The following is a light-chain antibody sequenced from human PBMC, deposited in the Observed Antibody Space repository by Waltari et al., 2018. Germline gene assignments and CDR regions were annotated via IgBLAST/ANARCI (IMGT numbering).Light chain of an antibody. Sequence: QSVLTQPPSAPGTPAQRVTLSCSATRSTVGSTSLYLYQQLPGTTPKVLIYRNDERPSGVHDRFSGSKSGTSASLAISGLRSEDEADYYCALWDDSLSGVVFGGGTKVTVL. CDR1: RSTVGSTS. CDR3: ALWDDSLSGVV. V-gene: IGLV1-47*01. J-gene: IGLJ2*01. CDR2: RND.